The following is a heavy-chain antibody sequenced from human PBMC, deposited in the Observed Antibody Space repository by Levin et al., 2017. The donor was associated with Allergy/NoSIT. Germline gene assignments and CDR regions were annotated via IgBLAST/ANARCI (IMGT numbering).Heavy chain of an antibody. D-gene: IGHD3-22*01. CDR1: GFTFGDYA. Sequence: GGSLRLSCTASGFTFGDYAMSWFRQAPGKGLEWVGFIRSKAYGGTTEYAASVKGRFTISRDDSKSIAYLQMNSLKTEDTAVYYCTRRIRQYYYDSSGYYPFDYWGQGTLVTVSS. CDR3: TRRIRQYYYDSSGYYPFDY. CDR2: IRSKAYGGTT. V-gene: IGHV3-49*03. J-gene: IGHJ4*02.